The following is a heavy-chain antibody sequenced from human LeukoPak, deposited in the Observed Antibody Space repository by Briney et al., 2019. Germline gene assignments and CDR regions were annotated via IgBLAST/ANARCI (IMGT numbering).Heavy chain of an antibody. V-gene: IGHV3-43D*03. CDR3: AKDTRAVAGTGQVDY. J-gene: IGHJ4*02. CDR2: ISWDGGST. Sequence: GGSLRLSCAASGFTFDDYAMHWVRQAPGKGLEWVSLISWDGGSTYYADSVKGRFTISRDNSKNSLYLQMNSLRAEDTALYYCAKDTRAVAGTGQVDYWGQGTLVTVSS. D-gene: IGHD6-19*01. CDR1: GFTFDDYA.